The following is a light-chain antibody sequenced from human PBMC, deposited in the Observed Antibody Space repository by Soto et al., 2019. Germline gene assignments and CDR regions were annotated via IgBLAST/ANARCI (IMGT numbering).Light chain of an antibody. CDR3: QQYNSYWT. CDR2: DAS. Sequence: DIQMTQSPSTLSASVGDRVTITCRASQIISSWLAWYQQKPGKAPKLLIYDASNLESGVPSRFSGSRSGTEFTLTISSLQPDDFATYYCQQYNSYWTFGQGTKVDIK. J-gene: IGKJ1*01. V-gene: IGKV1-5*01. CDR1: QIISSW.